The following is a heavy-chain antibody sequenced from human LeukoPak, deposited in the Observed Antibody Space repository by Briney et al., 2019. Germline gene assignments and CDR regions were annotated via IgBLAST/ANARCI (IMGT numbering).Heavy chain of an antibody. J-gene: IGHJ4*02. V-gene: IGHV1-69*04. CDR2: IIPILGIA. CDR3: ARADCSSTSCYGPFDY. Sequence: ASVKVSCKASGGTLSSYAISWVRQAPGQGLEWMGRIIPILGIANYAQKFQGRVTITADKSTSTAYMELSSLRSEDTAVYYCARADCSSTSCYGPFDYWGQGTLVTVSS. D-gene: IGHD2-2*01. CDR1: GGTLSSYA.